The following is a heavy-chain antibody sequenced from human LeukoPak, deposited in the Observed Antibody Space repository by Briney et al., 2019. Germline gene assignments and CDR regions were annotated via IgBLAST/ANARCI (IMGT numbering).Heavy chain of an antibody. Sequence: GGSLRLSCAASRFTFSSYSMNWVRQAPGKGLEWVSYISSSGTTIYYADSVKGRFTISRDNPKNSLYLQMNSLRAEDTALYYCAREVYYGSGSPRLDYWGQGTLVTVSS. V-gene: IGHV3-48*01. CDR2: ISSSGTTI. D-gene: IGHD3-10*01. CDR3: AREVYYGSGSPRLDY. J-gene: IGHJ4*02. CDR1: RFTFSSYS.